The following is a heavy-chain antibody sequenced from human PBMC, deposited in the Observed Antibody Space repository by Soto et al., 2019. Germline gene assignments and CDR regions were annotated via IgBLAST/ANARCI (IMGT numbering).Heavy chain of an antibody. CDR1: GGAFSSGTYY. J-gene: IGHJ5*02. CDR2: IYFTGST. Sequence: PSETLSLTCTVSGGAFSSGTYYWSWIRQPPGKGLEWIGHIYFTGSTNYNPSLKSRVTMSLDTSRNQFSLKLSSVTAADTAVYYCTRGPPRVQWFDPWGLGTLVTVS. V-gene: IGHV4-61*01. CDR3: TRGPPRVQWFDP.